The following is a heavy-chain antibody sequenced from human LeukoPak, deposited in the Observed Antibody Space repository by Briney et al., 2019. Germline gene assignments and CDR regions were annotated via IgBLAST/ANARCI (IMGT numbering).Heavy chain of an antibody. CDR1: GYTFTSVG. J-gene: IGHJ6*03. Sequence: ASVKVSCTPSGYTFTSVGTSCGRHAPGQGVERMGWISAYNGNPNYAQTLQGRVTITTDTSTSTAYRGRGRLTSDDPAGYYCARGSDYYYYYMDVWGKGTTVTVSS. CDR2: ISAYNGNP. CDR3: ARGSDYYYYYMDV. V-gene: IGHV1-18*01.